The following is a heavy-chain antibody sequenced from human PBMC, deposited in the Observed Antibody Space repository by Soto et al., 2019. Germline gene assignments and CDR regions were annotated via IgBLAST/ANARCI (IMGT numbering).Heavy chain of an antibody. V-gene: IGHV4-39*01. CDR1: GGSISSSSYY. CDR2: IYYSGST. CDR3: ARLRFKVDY. J-gene: IGHJ4*02. Sequence: SETLSLTCTVSGGSISSSSYYWGWIRQPPGKGLEWIGSIYYSGSTYYNPSLKSRVTISVDTSKNQFSLKLSYVTAADTAVYYCARLRFKVDYWGQGTLVTVSS. D-gene: IGHD3-3*01.